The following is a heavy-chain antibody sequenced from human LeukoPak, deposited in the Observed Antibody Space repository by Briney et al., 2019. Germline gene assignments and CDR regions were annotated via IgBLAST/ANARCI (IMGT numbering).Heavy chain of an antibody. CDR1: GGSFSGYY. D-gene: IGHD3-22*01. J-gene: IGHJ5*02. V-gene: IGHV4-34*01. CDR2: INHSGST. CDR3: ARGPYDSSGYYNWFDP. Sequence: PSETLSLTCAVYGGSFSGYYWSWIRQPPGKGLEWIGEINHSGSTNYNPSLKSRVTISVDTSKNQFSLKLSSVTAADTAVYYCARGPYDSSGYYNWFDPWGQGTLVTVSS.